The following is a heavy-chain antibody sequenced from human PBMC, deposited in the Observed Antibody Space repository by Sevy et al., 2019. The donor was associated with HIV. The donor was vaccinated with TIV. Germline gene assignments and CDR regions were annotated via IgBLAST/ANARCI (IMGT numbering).Heavy chain of an antibody. D-gene: IGHD3-3*02. Sequence: ASVKVSCKASGYTFTSYGISWVRQAPGQGLEWMGWISAYNGNTNYAQKLQGRVTMTTDTSTSTAYMELRSLRSDDTAVYYCARDSIFGVVTLYYYGMDVWGQGTTVTVSS. CDR1: GYTFTSYG. CDR2: ISAYNGNT. V-gene: IGHV1-18*01. CDR3: ARDSIFGVVTLYYYGMDV. J-gene: IGHJ6*02.